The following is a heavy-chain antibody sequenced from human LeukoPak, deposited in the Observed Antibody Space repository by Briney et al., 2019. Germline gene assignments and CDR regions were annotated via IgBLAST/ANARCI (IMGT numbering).Heavy chain of an antibody. J-gene: IGHJ4*02. CDR3: ARDSYGGNWSLGY. CDR2: LNPNSGAT. CDR1: GYTFTAYY. Sequence: ASVKVSCKASGYTFTAYYMHWVRQAPGQGLEWMGWLNPNSGATEYAQKFQDRVTITRDTSISTAYMELSRLISDDTAVYYCARDSYGGNWSLGYWGQGTLVTVSS. D-gene: IGHD4-23*01. V-gene: IGHV1-2*02.